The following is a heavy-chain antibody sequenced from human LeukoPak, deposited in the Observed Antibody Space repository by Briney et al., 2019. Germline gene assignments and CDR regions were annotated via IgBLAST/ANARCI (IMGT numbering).Heavy chain of an antibody. CDR2: IDTSGNT. Sequence: PSETLSLTCSVSGGSIRSYYWNWIRQPAGKGLEWIGRIDTSGNTNYNPSLKSRVTISVDTSKNQFSLKLSSVTAADTAVYYCAREEIRSWFDPWGQGTLVTVSS. J-gene: IGHJ5*02. CDR1: GGSIRSYY. V-gene: IGHV4-4*07. CDR3: AREEIRSWFDP. D-gene: IGHD5-24*01.